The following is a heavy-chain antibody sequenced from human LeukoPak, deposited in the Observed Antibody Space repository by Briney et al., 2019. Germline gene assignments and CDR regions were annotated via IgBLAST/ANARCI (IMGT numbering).Heavy chain of an antibody. CDR3: ARDWVDGYAFDI. Sequence: GASVKVSCKASGGTFSSYAISWVRQAPGQGLEWMGGIIPIFGTANYAQRFQGRVTITTDESTSTAYMELSSLRSEDTAVYYCARDWVDGYAFDIWGQGTMVTVSS. CDR1: GGTFSSYA. CDR2: IIPIFGTA. J-gene: IGHJ3*02. D-gene: IGHD2-2*03. V-gene: IGHV1-69*05.